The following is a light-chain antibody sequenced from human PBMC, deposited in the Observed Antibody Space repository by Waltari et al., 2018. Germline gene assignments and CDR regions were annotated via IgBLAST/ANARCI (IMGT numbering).Light chain of an antibody. CDR1: SRPSSNI. J-gene: IGLJ3*02. CDR3: QTGGHGTWV. V-gene: IGLV4-69*02. CDR2: VNSDRSH. Sequence: QLVLTQSPSASASLGASVKLTCTLSSRPSSNIVASHQQQPEKGPRFLMTVNSDRSHSKGDEIPDRCSGSSAGAERYLTISTVQSEDEAVYYCQTGGHGTWVFGGGTKLTVL.